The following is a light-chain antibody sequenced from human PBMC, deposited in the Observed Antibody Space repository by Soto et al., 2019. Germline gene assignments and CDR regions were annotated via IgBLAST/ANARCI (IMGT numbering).Light chain of an antibody. J-gene: IGKJ2*01. CDR2: GAS. V-gene: IGKV3-20*01. CDR1: QSVSSNY. Sequence: DIVLTQSPGTLSLSPGERATLSCRASQSVSSNYLAWYQQKPGQAPRLLIHGASTATGIPDRFSGSGSGTDFTLTISRLEPEDFAVYYCQQYGSSPLYTFGQGTRLEIK. CDR3: QQYGSSPLYT.